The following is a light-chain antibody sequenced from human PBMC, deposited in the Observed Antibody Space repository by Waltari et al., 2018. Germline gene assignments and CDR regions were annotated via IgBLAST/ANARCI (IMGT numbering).Light chain of an antibody. Sequence: SSELTQDPAVSVALGQTVRITCQGHSLRSRYASWHQQKPGQAPILVIYDKENRPSGIPDRFSGSSSGNTASLTITGAQAGDEAVYYCNSRDTSGDHVLFGGGTKLTVL. CDR2: DKE. J-gene: IGLJ3*02. CDR3: NSRDTSGDHVL. V-gene: IGLV3-19*01. CDR1: SLRSRY.